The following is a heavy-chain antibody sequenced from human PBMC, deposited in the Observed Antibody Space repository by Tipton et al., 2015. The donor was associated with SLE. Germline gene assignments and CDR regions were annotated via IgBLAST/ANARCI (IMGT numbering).Heavy chain of an antibody. CDR1: GGSISMDGYY. CDR2: IYYSGST. Sequence: TLSLTCRVSGGSISMDGYYWSWVRQLPGAGLEWLGYIYYSGSTYYNPSLGSRVTISVDTSKNQFSLKVRSVTAADTAVYYCAREYSGYDYRTFDHWGQGTLVTVSS. J-gene: IGHJ4*02. V-gene: IGHV4-31*03. D-gene: IGHD5-12*01. CDR3: AREYSGYDYRTFDH.